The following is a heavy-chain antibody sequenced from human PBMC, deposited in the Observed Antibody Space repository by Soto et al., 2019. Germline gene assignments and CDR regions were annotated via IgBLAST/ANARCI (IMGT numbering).Heavy chain of an antibody. Sequence: GGSLRLSCAASGFTFSSYSMNWVRQAPGKGLEWVSSISSSSSYIYYADSVKGRFTISRDNAKNSLYLQMNSLRAEDTAVYYCARAVPLPGIAVAGSMDVWGQGTTVTVSS. J-gene: IGHJ6*02. CDR3: ARAVPLPGIAVAGSMDV. CDR2: ISSSSSYI. CDR1: GFTFSSYS. D-gene: IGHD6-19*01. V-gene: IGHV3-21*01.